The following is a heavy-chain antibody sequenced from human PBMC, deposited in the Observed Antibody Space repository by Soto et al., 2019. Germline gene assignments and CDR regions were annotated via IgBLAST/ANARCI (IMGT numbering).Heavy chain of an antibody. CDR3: AGGGVSGCEHWYVDL. V-gene: IGHV1-69*01. Sequence: QVQLVQSGAEVKKPGSAVKVSCRASGVSFTDHGISWLRQSPGQGLEWIGGFTPKFGTANYAPKFQGRVSISADESKTTASVTLRSLRPEDTAVYFCAGGGVSGCEHWYVDLWGRGTLITVSS. CDR2: FTPKFGTA. CDR1: GVSFTDHG. J-gene: IGHJ2*01. D-gene: IGHD6-19*01.